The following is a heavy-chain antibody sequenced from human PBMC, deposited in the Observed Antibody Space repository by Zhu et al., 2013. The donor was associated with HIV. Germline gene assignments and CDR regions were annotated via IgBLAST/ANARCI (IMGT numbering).Heavy chain of an antibody. Sequence: QVQLVQSGAEVKKPGASVKVSCKASGYTFTSYAMHWVRQAPGQRLEWMGWINAGNGNTKYSQKFQGRVTITRDTSASTAYMELSSLRSEDTAVYYCARDYRIAAAGHLYYWGQGTLVTVSS. CDR1: GYTFTSYA. J-gene: IGHJ4*02. CDR3: ARDYRIAAAGHLYY. V-gene: IGHV1-3*01. D-gene: IGHD6-13*01. CDR2: INAGNGNT.